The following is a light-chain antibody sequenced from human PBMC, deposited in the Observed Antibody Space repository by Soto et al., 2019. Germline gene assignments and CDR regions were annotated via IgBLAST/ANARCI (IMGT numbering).Light chain of an antibody. CDR3: AAGDDRMGDFSGFI. V-gene: IGLV1-47*02. Sequence: QLVLTQPPSASGTPGQTVTITCSGSSSNIGNGLAYVYWYQQFPGAAPKLLIFSDNLRPSGVPDRFSASKSGASASLAISGLRSEDEADYYCAAGDDRMGDFSGFIFGGGTKLTVL. CDR1: SSNIGNGLAY. CDR2: SDN. J-gene: IGLJ2*01.